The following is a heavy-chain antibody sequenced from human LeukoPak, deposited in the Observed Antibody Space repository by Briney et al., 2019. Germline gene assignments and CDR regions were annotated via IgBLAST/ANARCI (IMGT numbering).Heavy chain of an antibody. CDR2: ISGSGGST. V-gene: IGHV3-23*01. Sequence: XGSLRLSCAASGFMSWVRQAPGKGLEWVSAISGSGGSTYYADSVKGRFTISRDNTKNTLYLQMNGLRAEDTAVYYCAKVRKVYTAMVTRWFDPWGQGTLVTVSS. CDR1: GF. J-gene: IGHJ5*02. D-gene: IGHD5-18*01. CDR3: AKVRKVYTAMVTRWFDP.